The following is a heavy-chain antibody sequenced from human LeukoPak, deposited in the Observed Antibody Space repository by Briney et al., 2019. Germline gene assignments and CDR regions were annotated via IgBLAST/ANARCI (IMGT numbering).Heavy chain of an antibody. CDR1: GFTFSNYA. Sequence: GGSLRLSCAASGFTFSNYAMSGVRQAPGKGLEWVSSLSDNGGSPYYADSVKGRFTISRDNSKNTLYLHMNSLRVEDTAVYYCAKDPETYSSRWFDSWGQGTLVTVSS. D-gene: IGHD2-21*01. CDR2: LSDNGGSP. V-gene: IGHV3-23*01. CDR3: AKDPETYSSRWFDS. J-gene: IGHJ5*01.